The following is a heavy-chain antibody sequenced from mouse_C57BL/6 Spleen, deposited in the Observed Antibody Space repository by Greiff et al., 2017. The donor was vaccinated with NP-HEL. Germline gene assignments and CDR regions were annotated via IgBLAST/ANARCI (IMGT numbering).Heavy chain of an antibody. D-gene: IGHD3-2*02. CDR1: GYTFTSYW. CDR3: ALYSSGGAWFAY. CDR2: IYPGSGST. V-gene: IGHV1-55*01. J-gene: IGHJ3*01. Sequence: VQLQQPGAELVKPGASVKMSCKASGYTFTSYWITWVKQRPGQGLEWIGDIYPGSGSTNYNEKFKSKATLTVDTSSSTAYMQLSSLTSEDSAVYYFALYSSGGAWFAYWGQGTLVTVSA.